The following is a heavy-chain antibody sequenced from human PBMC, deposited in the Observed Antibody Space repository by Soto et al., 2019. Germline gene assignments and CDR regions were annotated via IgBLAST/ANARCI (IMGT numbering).Heavy chain of an antibody. J-gene: IGHJ6*02. CDR3: ARERAEQWLVLSLYYYGMDV. D-gene: IGHD6-19*01. CDR2: ISAYNGNT. Sequence: ASVKVSCKASGYTFTSYGISWVRQAPVQGLEWMGWISAYNGNTNYAQKLQGRVTMTTDTSTSTAYMELRSLRSDDTAVYYCARERAEQWLVLSLYYYGMDVWGQGTTVTVSS. V-gene: IGHV1-18*04. CDR1: GYTFTSYG.